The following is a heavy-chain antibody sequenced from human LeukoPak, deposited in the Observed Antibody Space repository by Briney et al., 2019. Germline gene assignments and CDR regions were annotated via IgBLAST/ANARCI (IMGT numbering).Heavy chain of an antibody. CDR1: GGTFSRYA. CDR3: ASRHIDSVVPATMAAGTYYYYMDV. V-gene: IGHV1-69*05. D-gene: IGHD2-2*01. CDR2: IIPLTGTA. Sequence: ASVKVSCKASGGTFSRYAVSWVRQAPGQGLEWMGGIIPLTGTANHAQKFQGRVTITTDESTTTAHMELTSLRSEDTAVYYCASRHIDSVVPATMAAGTYYYYMDVWGKGTTVTVS. J-gene: IGHJ6*03.